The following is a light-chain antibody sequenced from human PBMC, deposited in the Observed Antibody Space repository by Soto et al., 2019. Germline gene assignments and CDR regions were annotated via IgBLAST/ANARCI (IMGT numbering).Light chain of an antibody. Sequence: CALTQPASVSGSPGQSITISCTGTSSDVGGYNYVSWYQQHPGKAPKLMIYDVSNRPSGVSNRFSGSKSGNTASLTISGLQTEDEADYYCSSYTSSSTRVFGTGTKVTVL. V-gene: IGLV2-14*03. CDR2: DVS. CDR3: SSYTSSSTRV. J-gene: IGLJ1*01. CDR1: SSDVGGYNY.